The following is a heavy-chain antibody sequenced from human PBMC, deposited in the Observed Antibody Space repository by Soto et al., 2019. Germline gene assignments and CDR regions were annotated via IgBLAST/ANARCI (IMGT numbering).Heavy chain of an antibody. CDR3: ARGADYSSGYNWFDP. D-gene: IGHD6-19*01. V-gene: IGHV1-8*01. CDR2: INPNSGNT. Sequence: ASVKVSCKASGYTFTSYDINWVRQATGQGLEWMGWINPNSGNTGYAQKFQGRVTMTRNTSISTAYLELSSLRSEDTAVYYCARGADYSSGYNWFDPWGQGTLVTVSS. CDR1: GYTFTSYD. J-gene: IGHJ5*02.